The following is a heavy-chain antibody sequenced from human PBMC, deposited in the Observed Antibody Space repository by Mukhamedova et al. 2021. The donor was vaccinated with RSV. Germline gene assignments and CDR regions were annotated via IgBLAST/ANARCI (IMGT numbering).Heavy chain of an antibody. V-gene: IGHV3-23*01. Sequence: QAPGKGLEWVSSIGGTVESTYYADSVKGRFAISRDNSHYTLFLQMNNLGAEDTAVYYCAHRIVGAGPFDYWGQGTLVTVSS. D-gene: IGHD1-26*01. CDR3: AHRIVGAGPFDY. CDR2: IGGTVEST. J-gene: IGHJ4*02.